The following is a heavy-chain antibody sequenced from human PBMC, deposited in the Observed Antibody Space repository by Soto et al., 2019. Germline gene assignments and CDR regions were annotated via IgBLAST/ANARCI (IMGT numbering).Heavy chain of an antibody. V-gene: IGHV5-51*01. CDR2: IYPGDHET. Sequence: GESLKISCQSSGYTFSNFWIGWVRQLPGKGLEWMGIIYPGDHETRYSPSFHGKVTISADRSINTAYLQWTSLEASDAAFYFCARSPRSSPYFDYWGQGALVTVS. D-gene: IGHD6-13*01. J-gene: IGHJ4*02. CDR3: ARSPRSSPYFDY. CDR1: GYTFSNFW.